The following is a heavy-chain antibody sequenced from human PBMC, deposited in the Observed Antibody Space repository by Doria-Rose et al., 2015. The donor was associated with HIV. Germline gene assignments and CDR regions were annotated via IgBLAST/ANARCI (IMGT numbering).Heavy chain of an antibody. CDR3: ARIKSSRWYHKCYCDS. D-gene: IGHD6-13*01. CDR1: GVSLSSPGMG. CDR2: IFSNDER. Sequence: QVTLKESGPVLVKPTETLTPTCTVSGVSLSSPGMGVSWIRQPPGKALEWLANIFSNDERSYTTSLKSRLTISRGTSKSQVDLPMPDRDPVDTATDYCARIKSSRWYHKCYCDSWGQGTLVIVSA. V-gene: IGHV2-26*01. J-gene: IGHJ4*02.